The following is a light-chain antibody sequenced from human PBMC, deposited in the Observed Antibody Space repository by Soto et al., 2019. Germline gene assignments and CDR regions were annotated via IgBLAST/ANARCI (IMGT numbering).Light chain of an antibody. V-gene: IGKV3-20*01. J-gene: IGKJ1*01. CDR1: QSVSSYY. CDR2: AAS. Sequence: EIVLTQSPGTLSLSPGERATLSCRASQSVSSYYLAWYQQKPGQAPRLLIYAASSRATGIPDRFSGGGSGTDFTLTISRLEPEDFAVYYCQQCGSSPWTFGQGTQGEIK. CDR3: QQCGSSPWT.